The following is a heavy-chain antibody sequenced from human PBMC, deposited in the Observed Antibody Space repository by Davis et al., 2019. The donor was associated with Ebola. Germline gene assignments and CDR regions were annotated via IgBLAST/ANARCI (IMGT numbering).Heavy chain of an antibody. Sequence: SCKTSGYTFTSYGISWVRQAPGKGLEWVSVIYSGGWTYYADSVKGRFTIPRHNSKNALFLQMNNLRPEDTAVYYCAVRSGIWGQGTMVTVSS. V-gene: IGHV3-53*04. CDR3: AVRSGI. CDR2: IYSGGWT. CDR1: GYTFTSYG. J-gene: IGHJ3*02. D-gene: IGHD6-19*01.